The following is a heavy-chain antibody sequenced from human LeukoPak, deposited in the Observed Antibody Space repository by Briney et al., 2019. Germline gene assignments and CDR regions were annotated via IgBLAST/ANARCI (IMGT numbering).Heavy chain of an antibody. CDR3: ASHDFWSGWPLY. D-gene: IGHD3-3*01. Sequence: PSETLSLTCTVSGGSISSGSYYWSWIRQPAGKGLEWIGRIYTSGSTNYNPSLKSRVTISVDTSKNQFSLRLSSVTAADTAVYYCASHDFWSGWPLYWGQGTLVTVSS. CDR2: IYTSGST. J-gene: IGHJ4*02. V-gene: IGHV4-61*02. CDR1: GGSISSGSYY.